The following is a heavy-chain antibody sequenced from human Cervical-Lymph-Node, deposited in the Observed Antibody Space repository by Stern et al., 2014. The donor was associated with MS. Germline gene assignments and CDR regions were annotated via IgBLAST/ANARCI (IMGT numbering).Heavy chain of an antibody. CDR3: AIPRMGFWNAFDI. V-gene: IGHV4-59*01. J-gene: IGHJ3*02. D-gene: IGHD1-1*01. Sequence: VHLVESCPGLVKPSETLSLTCTVSGGSISSYYWSWIRQPPGKGLEWIGYIYYSGSTNYNPSLKSRVTISVDTSKNQFSLKLSSVTAADTAVYYCAIPRMGFWNAFDIWGQGTMVTVSS. CDR1: GGSISSYY. CDR2: IYYSGST.